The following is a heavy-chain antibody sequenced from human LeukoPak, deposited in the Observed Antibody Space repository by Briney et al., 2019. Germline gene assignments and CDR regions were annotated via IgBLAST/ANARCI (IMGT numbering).Heavy chain of an antibody. CDR3: AGNPEMARNAVYFDY. D-gene: IGHD5-24*01. J-gene: IGHJ4*02. V-gene: IGHV4-39*02. CDR2: IYYSGDT. Sequence: PSETLSLTCSVSGGSMSGSSYYWVWIRQPPGKGLEWIANIYYSGDTYYNQSLKSRVTISVDTSKNHFSLKLGSVTAADTAVYFCAGNPEMARNAVYFDYWGQGTLVTVSS. CDR1: GGSMSGSSYY.